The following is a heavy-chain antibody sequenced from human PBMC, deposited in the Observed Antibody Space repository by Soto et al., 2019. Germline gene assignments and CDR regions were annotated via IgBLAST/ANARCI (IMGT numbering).Heavy chain of an antibody. J-gene: IGHJ4*02. Sequence: QVQLVESGGGVVQPGRSLRLSCAASGSTFSSYGMHWVRQAPGKGLEWVTHISYDGSNEHYTDSVKGRFTISRDNSKNTLYLQMNSLRAEETAVYYCAKDTYYHDSSGYYVLDYWGQGTLVTVSS. CDR2: ISYDGSNE. D-gene: IGHD3-22*01. V-gene: IGHV3-30*18. CDR1: GSTFSSYG. CDR3: AKDTYYHDSSGYYVLDY.